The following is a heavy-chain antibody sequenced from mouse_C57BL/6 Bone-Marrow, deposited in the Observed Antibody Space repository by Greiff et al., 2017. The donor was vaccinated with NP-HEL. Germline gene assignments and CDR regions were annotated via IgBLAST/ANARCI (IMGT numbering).Heavy chain of an antibody. Sequence: QVQLKESGAELVRPGASVKLSCKASGYTFTDYYVNWVKQRPGQGLEWIARIYPGSGNTYYNEKFKGKATLTAEKASSTAYMQLSSLTSEDSAVYFCARSGYYSNYLYYFDYWGQGTTLTVSS. J-gene: IGHJ2*01. CDR1: GYTFTDYY. D-gene: IGHD2-5*01. CDR3: ARSGYYSNYLYYFDY. V-gene: IGHV1-76*01. CDR2: IYPGSGNT.